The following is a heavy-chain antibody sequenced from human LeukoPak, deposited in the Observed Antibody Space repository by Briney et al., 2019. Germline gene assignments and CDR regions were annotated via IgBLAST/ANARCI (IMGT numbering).Heavy chain of an antibody. CDR3: ARVLSYSFGPPPFFDY. CDR2: IYYSGST. D-gene: IGHD5-18*01. Sequence: SETLSLTCTVSGGSISSYYRSWIRQPPGKGLEWIGYIYYSGSTNYNPSLKSRVTMPVDTSKNQFSLKLNTETAADTAVYYCARVLSYSFGPPPFFDYWGQGIAVTVSS. V-gene: IGHV4-59*01. J-gene: IGHJ4*02. CDR1: GGSISSYY.